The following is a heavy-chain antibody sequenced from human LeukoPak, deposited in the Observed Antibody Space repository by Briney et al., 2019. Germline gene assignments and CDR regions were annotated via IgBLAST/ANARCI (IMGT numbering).Heavy chain of an antibody. Sequence: GGSLRLSCAASGFTFSSYWMHWVRQGPGKGLVWVSRVSTDGSSTDYADSVKGRFTISRENAKNTLYLQMNSLRAEDTAVYYCARTRTLPIAGGFDTWGQGSLVTVSS. V-gene: IGHV3-74*01. J-gene: IGHJ5*02. CDR3: ARTRTLPIAGGFDT. CDR2: VSTDGSST. D-gene: IGHD3-16*01. CDR1: GFTFSSYW.